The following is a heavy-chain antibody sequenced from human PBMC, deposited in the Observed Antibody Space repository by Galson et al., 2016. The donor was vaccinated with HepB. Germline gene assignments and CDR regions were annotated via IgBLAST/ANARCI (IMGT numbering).Heavy chain of an antibody. CDR3: ATPLGYCSGGTCYGGYFYGMDV. CDR2: ISSDGNNK. Sequence: SLRLSCAAPGFTFSSFGMHWVRQAPGKGLEWVAVISSDGNNKYSADSVKGRFTISRDNSENTLYLQMNSLRAEDTAVYYCATPLGYCSGGTCYGGYFYGMDVWGQGTTVIVSS. J-gene: IGHJ6*02. D-gene: IGHD2-15*01. CDR1: GFTFSSFG. V-gene: IGHV3-30*03.